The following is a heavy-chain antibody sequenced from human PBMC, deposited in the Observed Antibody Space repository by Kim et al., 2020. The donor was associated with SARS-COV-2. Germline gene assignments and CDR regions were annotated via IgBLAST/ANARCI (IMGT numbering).Heavy chain of an antibody. CDR3: ARAHCGGDCSDWYFDL. V-gene: IGHV4-34*01. CDR1: GGSFSGYY. J-gene: IGHJ2*01. D-gene: IGHD2-21*02. CDR2: INHSGST. Sequence: SETLSLTCAVYGGSFSGYYWSWIRQPPGKGLEWIGEINHSGSTNYNPSLKSRVTISVDTSKNQFSLKLSSVTAADTAVYYCARAHCGGDCSDWYFDLWGR.